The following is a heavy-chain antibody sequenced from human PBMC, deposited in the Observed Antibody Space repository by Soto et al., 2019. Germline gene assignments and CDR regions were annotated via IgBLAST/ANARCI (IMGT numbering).Heavy chain of an antibody. CDR1: GGSISSYY. CDR2: IYYSGST. V-gene: IGHV4-59*01. CDR3: ARASVLWFGELFDY. D-gene: IGHD3-10*01. J-gene: IGHJ4*02. Sequence: SETLSLTCTVSGGSISSYYWSWIRQPPGKGLEWIGYIYYSGSTNYNPSLKSRVTISVDTSKNQFSLKLSPVTAADTAVYYCARASVLWFGELFDYWGQGTLVTVSS.